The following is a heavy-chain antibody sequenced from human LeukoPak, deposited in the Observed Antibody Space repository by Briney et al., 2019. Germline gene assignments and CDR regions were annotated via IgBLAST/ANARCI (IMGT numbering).Heavy chain of an antibody. CDR1: GFTFSSYA. CDR3: ARVSPTHDYGDYHYSSNFDY. V-gene: IGHV3-30-3*01. Sequence: GGSLRLSCAASGFTFSSYAMHWVRQAPGKGLEWVAVISYDGSNKYYADSVKGRFTISRDNSKNTLYLQMNSLRAEDTAVYYCARVSPTHDYGDYHYSSNFDYWGQGTLVTVSS. D-gene: IGHD4-17*01. CDR2: ISYDGSNK. J-gene: IGHJ4*02.